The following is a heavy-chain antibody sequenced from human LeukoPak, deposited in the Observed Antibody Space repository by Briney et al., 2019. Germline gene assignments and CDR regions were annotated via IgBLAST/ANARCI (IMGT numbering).Heavy chain of an antibody. D-gene: IGHD6-13*01. CDR1: GFTFDDYG. CDR2: INWNGGST. J-gene: IGHJ4*02. CDR3: AKEATEYTSRALDY. Sequence: GGSLRLSCAASGFTFDDYGMSWVRQAPGKGLEWVSGINWNGGSTGYADSVKGRFTISRDDSKNTLYLQMNSLRAEDTAVYYCAKEATEYTSRALDYWGQGTLVTVSS. V-gene: IGHV3-20*04.